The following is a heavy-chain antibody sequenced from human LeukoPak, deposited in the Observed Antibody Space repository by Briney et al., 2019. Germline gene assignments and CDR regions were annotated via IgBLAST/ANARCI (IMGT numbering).Heavy chain of an antibody. J-gene: IGHJ6*03. CDR2: MNPNSGNT. D-gene: IGHD6-13*01. V-gene: IGHV1-8*01. Sequence: ASVKVSCKASGYTFTSYDINWVRQATGQGLEWMGWMNPNSGNTGYAQKFQGRVTMTRNTSISTAYMELSSLRPEDTAVYYCARGPHSSSRYPYYYYYMDVWGKGTTVTVSS. CDR3: ARGPHSSSRYPYYYYYMDV. CDR1: GYTFTSYD.